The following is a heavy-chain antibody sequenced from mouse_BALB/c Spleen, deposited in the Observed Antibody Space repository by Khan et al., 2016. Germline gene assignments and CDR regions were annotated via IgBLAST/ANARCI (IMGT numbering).Heavy chain of an antibody. D-gene: IGHD2-14*01. CDR3: ASRGYDVGFAY. CDR1: GYTFTDYN. CDR2: IYPYNGGT. Sequence: IQLVQSGPELVKPGASVKISCKASGYTFTDYNMHWVKQSHGKSLEWIGYIYPYNGGTGYNQKFKSKATLTVDNSSSTAYMELRSLTSEDSAVYYCASRGYDVGFAYWGQGTLVTVSA. V-gene: IGHV1S29*02. J-gene: IGHJ3*01.